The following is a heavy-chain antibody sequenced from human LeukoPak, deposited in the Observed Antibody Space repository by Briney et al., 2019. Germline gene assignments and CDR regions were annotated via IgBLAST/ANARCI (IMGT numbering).Heavy chain of an antibody. CDR3: ARHTNRWFDP. CDR1: GASISSYS. CDR2: IYNSGTT. J-gene: IGHJ5*02. V-gene: IGHV4-59*01. Sequence: PSETLSLTCTVSGASISSYSWSWVRQSPGKGLEWIGYIYNSGTTNYNPSLRSRVTISVDTSKNQFSLRLSFVTAADTAVYYCARHTNRWFDPWGQGTLVTVSS. D-gene: IGHD1-14*01.